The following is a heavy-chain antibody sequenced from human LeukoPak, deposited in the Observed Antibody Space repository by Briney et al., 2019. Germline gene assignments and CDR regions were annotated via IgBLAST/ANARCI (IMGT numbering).Heavy chain of an antibody. V-gene: IGHV4-4*07. D-gene: IGHD3-10*01. J-gene: IGHJ3*02. CDR3: ASNYGSGSPDDAFDI. CDR2: IYTSGST. Sequence: PSETLSLTCTVSGGSFSSYYWSWIRQPAGKGLEWIGRIYTSGSTNYNPSLKSRVTMSVDTSKNQFSLKLSSVTAADTAVYYCASNYGSGSPDDAFDIWGQGTMVTVSS. CDR1: GGSFSSYY.